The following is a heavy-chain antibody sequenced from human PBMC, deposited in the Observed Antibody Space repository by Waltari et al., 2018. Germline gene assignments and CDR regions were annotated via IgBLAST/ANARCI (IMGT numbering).Heavy chain of an antibody. CDR1: GGSFSGYY. CDR3: AQFWSGYWIFDY. J-gene: IGHJ4*02. CDR2: INHSGST. D-gene: IGHD3-3*01. V-gene: IGHV4-34*01. Sequence: QVQLQQWGAGLLKPSETLSLTCAVYGGSFSGYYWSWIRQPPGKGLEWIGEINHSGSTNYNPSLKSRVTISVDTSKNQFSLKLSSVTAADTAVYYCAQFWSGYWIFDYWGQGTLVTVS.